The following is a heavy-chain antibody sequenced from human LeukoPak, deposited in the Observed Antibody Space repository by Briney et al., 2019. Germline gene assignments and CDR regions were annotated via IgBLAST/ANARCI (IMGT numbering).Heavy chain of an antibody. CDR2: ISYNGYT. D-gene: IGHD4-17*01. V-gene: IGHV4-59*08. J-gene: IGHJ4*02. CDR3: AMITVTTGVDS. CDR1: GGSISNYF. Sequence: SETLSLTCTVSGGSISNYFWSWVRQPPGKGLEWIGYISYNGYTNYNPSLKSRVTMSVDTSKNQFSLRLNSVTAADTAVYYCAMITVTTGVDSWGQGTLVTVSS.